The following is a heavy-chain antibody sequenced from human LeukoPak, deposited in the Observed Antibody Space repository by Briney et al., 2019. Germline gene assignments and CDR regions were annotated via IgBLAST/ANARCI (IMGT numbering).Heavy chain of an antibody. J-gene: IGHJ4*02. D-gene: IGHD3-10*01. CDR1: GFTFSSYA. V-gene: IGHV3-48*04. Sequence: GGSLRLSCAASGFTFSSYAMSWVRQAPGKGLEWVSYISSSGSTIYYADSVKGRFTISRDNAKNSLYLQMNSLRAEDTAVYYCARVRYYYGSGSYSFDYWGQGTLVTVSS. CDR2: ISSSGSTI. CDR3: ARVRYYYGSGSYSFDY.